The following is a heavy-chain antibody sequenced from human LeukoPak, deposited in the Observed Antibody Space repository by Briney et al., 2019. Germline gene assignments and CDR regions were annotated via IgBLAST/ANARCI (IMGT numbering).Heavy chain of an antibody. J-gene: IGHJ4*02. D-gene: IGHD3-3*01. V-gene: IGHV4-4*07. Sequence: SEPLSLTCTVSGGSISSYYWSWIRQPAGKGLERIGRIYTSGSTNYNPSLKSRVTISVDKSKNQFSLKLSSVTAADTAVYYCAVDFWSGSHRGYWGQGTLVTVSS. CDR2: IYTSGST. CDR3: AVDFWSGSHRGY. CDR1: GGSISSYY.